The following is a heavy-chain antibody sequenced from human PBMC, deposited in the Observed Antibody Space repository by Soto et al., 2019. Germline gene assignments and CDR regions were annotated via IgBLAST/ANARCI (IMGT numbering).Heavy chain of an antibody. J-gene: IGHJ3*02. Sequence: QVQLQQWGAGLLKPSETLSLTCAVYGGFVSSGNYYWSWIRQPPGKGLELIGEMSHSGGTHFSPSRTRRVTISVDTSKNQFSLKLTSVTAADTALYYCARVERGTTTTVVDAFDIWGPGTMVTVSS. V-gene: IGHV4-34*01. CDR2: MSHSGGT. CDR3: ARVERGTTTTVVDAFDI. CDR1: GGFVSSGNYY. D-gene: IGHD4-4*01.